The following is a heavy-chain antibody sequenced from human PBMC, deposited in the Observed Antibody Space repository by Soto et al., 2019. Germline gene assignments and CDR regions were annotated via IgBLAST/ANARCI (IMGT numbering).Heavy chain of an antibody. CDR2: ISSSGSTI. J-gene: IGHJ3*02. CDR1: GFTFSDYY. Sequence: GALRLSCAASGFTFSDYYMSWIRQAPGKGLEWVSYISSSGSTIYYADSVKGRFTISRDNAKNSLYLQMNSLRAGDTAVYYCASTNYYDSSGYYPHDAFDIWGQGTMVTVSS. V-gene: IGHV3-11*01. D-gene: IGHD3-22*01. CDR3: ASTNYYDSSGYYPHDAFDI.